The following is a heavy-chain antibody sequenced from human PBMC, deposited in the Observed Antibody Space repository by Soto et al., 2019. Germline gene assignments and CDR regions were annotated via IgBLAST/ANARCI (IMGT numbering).Heavy chain of an antibody. CDR2: ISPIFGTA. D-gene: IGHD6-6*01. CDR1: GGALSSYA. V-gene: IGHV1-69*13. Sequence: SVEVSCKASGGALSSYAISLVRQAPGQGLEWMGGISPIFGTANYAQKFQGRVTITADESTSTAYMELSSLRSEDTAVYYCARDLSSSSGYFDYWGQGTLVTVSS. J-gene: IGHJ4*02. CDR3: ARDLSSSSGYFDY.